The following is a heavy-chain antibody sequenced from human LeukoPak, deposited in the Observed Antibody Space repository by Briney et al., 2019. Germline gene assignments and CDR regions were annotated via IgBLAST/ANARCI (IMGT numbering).Heavy chain of an antibody. CDR1: GFTFSNYA. CDR3: AKDYGGNFGDY. V-gene: IGHV3-23*01. Sequence: GGSLRLSCAASGFTFSNYAMSWVRQAPGKGLEWVSAISGSGVSTYYADSVKGRFTISRDNSKNTLYLQINSLRAEDTAVYYCAKDYGGNFGDYWGQGTLVTVSS. J-gene: IGHJ4*02. CDR2: ISGSGVST. D-gene: IGHD4-23*01.